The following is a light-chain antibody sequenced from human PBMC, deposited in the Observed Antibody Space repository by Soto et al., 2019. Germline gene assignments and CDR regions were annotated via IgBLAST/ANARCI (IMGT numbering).Light chain of an antibody. CDR2: WAS. V-gene: IGKV4-1*01. CDR3: QQYYTIPIT. Sequence: DIVITQSPEYLPVSLGERATMNCKSSQSVLYRSTNKHFLAWYQQKPGQSPKLLVYWASSRASGVPDRFSGSGSGTDFTLTISSLQAEDVAVYYCQQYYTIPITFGQGTRLEIK. CDR1: QSVLYRSTNKHF. J-gene: IGKJ5*01.